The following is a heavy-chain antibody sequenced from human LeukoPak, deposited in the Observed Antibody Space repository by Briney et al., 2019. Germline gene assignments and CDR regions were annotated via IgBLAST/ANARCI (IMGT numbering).Heavy chain of an antibody. CDR3: ARRYCSSTSCLFQFDP. D-gene: IGHD2-2*01. CDR1: GYSFANHW. Sequence: GESLKISCKGSGYSFANHWIGWVRQMPGKGLELMGIIYPDDSDTRYSPSFQGQVTISADKSINTAYLQWSSLKASDTAMYYCARRYCSSTSCLFQFDPWGLGTLVTVSS. J-gene: IGHJ5*02. V-gene: IGHV5-51*01. CDR2: IYPDDSDT.